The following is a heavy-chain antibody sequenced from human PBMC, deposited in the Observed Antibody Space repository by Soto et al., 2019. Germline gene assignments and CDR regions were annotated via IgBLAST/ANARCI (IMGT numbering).Heavy chain of an antibody. CDR3: ARKYGGSSTLYYYYGMDV. CDR2: ISAYNGNT. D-gene: IGHD1-26*01. J-gene: IGHJ6*02. Sequence: ASVKVSCKASGYTFTSYGISWVRQAPGQGLEWMGWISAYNGNTNYAQKLQGRVTMTTDTSTSTAYMELRSLRSDDTAVYYCARKYGGSSTLYYYYGMDVWGQGTTVTVSS. V-gene: IGHV1-18*01. CDR1: GYTFTSYG.